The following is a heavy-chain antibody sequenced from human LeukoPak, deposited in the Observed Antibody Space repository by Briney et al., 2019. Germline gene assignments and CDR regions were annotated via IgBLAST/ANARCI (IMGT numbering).Heavy chain of an antibody. CDR3: ARDRVPSEYYFDY. J-gene: IGHJ4*02. CDR2: VLYYGSIT. V-gene: IGHV3-33*08. Sequence: PGGSLRLSCAASGFTFSNYGMHWVRQAPGRGLEWVAAVLYYGSITYYADSVKGRFTISRDNSKNTLYLQMNTLRAEDTAVYYCARDRVPSEYYFDYWGQGTLVTVSS. CDR1: GFTFSNYG. D-gene: IGHD6-19*01.